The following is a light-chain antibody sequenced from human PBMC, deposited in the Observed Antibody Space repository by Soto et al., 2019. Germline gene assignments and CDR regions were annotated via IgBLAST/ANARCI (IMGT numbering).Light chain of an antibody. Sequence: DIQVTQSPPSLSVFVGDRVTITCRTSQSISGYLNWYQQKPGKAPKLLISGASTLQSGVPSRFIGRGSGTDFTLAISSLRPEDVATYYCQQYYSYMWTFGQGTKVDIK. V-gene: IGKV1-39*01. CDR1: QSISGY. J-gene: IGKJ1*01. CDR2: GAS. CDR3: QQYYSYMWT.